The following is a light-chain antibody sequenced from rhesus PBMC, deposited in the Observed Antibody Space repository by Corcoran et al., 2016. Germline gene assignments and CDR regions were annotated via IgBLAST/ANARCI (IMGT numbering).Light chain of an antibody. CDR1: QDIKYY. CDR2: YTS. V-gene: IGKV1-66*01. Sequence: DIQMTQSPSSLSASVGDTVTITCRASQDIKYYLNWYQQKPGKAPKTLIYYTSNLETGVPSRFSGGGSGTEYTLTISGLQPEDFATYYCQQYSNFPWTFGPGTSVEIK. J-gene: IGKJ1*01. CDR3: QQYSNFPWT.